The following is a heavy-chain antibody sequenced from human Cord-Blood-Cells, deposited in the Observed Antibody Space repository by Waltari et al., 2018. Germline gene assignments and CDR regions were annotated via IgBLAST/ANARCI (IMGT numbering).Heavy chain of an antibody. CDR1: GFTFSSHG. Sequence: QVQLVESGGGVVQPGRSLSLSRAASGFTFSSHGIPWVRQAPGKGLEWVAVISYNRSNKYYADSVKGRLTISRDNSKNTLYLQMNSLRAEDTAVYYCAKDLNAFDIWGQGTMVTVSS. CDR2: ISYNRSNK. CDR3: AKDLNAFDI. V-gene: IGHV3-30*18. J-gene: IGHJ3*02.